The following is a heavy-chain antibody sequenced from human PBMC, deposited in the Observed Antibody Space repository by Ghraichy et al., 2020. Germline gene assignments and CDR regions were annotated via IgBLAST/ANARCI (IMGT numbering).Heavy chain of an antibody. CDR3: STYSGIAAGGIFDS. V-gene: IGHV3-48*03. J-gene: IGHJ4*02. D-gene: IGHD6-13*01. CDR2: ISAGGGSI. CDR1: GSSFSNYE. Sequence: GSLRLSCVASGSSFSNYEMNWVRQAPGKGLEWVSYISAGGGSIYYTDSVEGRFTISRDNAKRSLYLQMNILRPDDTAIYYCSTYSGIAAGGIFDSWGLGTLVTVSS.